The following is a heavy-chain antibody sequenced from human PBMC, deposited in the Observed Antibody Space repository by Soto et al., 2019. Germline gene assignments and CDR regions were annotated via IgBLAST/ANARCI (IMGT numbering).Heavy chain of an antibody. CDR1: GFTFSTYW. J-gene: IGHJ4*02. D-gene: IGHD2-21*01. V-gene: IGHV3-7*04. Sequence: EVQLVESGGGLVQPGGSLRLSCAASGFTFSTYWMTWVRQAPGKGLEWVANIKQDGSEKYYADSEKGRFTTSRDNAKNSLYLQMNSLRAEDTAVYYCAGGMWANLWDNWGQGTRVTVSS. CDR3: AGGMWANLWDN. CDR2: IKQDGSEK.